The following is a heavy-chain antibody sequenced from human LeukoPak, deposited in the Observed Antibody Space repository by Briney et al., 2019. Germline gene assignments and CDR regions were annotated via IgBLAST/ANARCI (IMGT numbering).Heavy chain of an antibody. CDR2: ISAYNGNT. J-gene: IGHJ6*02. CDR1: GYTFTSYG. Sequence: GASVKVSCKASGYTFTSYGISWVRQAPGQGLEWMGWISAYNGNTNYAQKLQGRVTMTTDTSTSTAYMELRSLRSDDTAVYYCARDPGELGSYYYYGMDVWGQGTTVTVSS. D-gene: IGHD1-26*01. CDR3: ARDPGELGSYYYYGMDV. V-gene: IGHV1-18*01.